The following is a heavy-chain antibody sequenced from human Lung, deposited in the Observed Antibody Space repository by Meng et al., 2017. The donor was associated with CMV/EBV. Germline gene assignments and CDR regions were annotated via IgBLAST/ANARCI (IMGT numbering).Heavy chain of an antibody. CDR3: ALFTRSWFDP. D-gene: IGHD2-2*01. CDR1: GFSLSTSEVG. V-gene: IGHV2-5*02. J-gene: IGHJ5*02. Sequence: ITLKESGPTIVKPTQTLTLTCPFSGFSLSTSEVGVGWIRQPPGKALEWLAVIYWDDDKRYSPSLKSRLTITKDTSKNQVVLTLTNMDPVDTATYYCALFTRSWFDPWGQGTLVTVSS. CDR2: IYWDDDK.